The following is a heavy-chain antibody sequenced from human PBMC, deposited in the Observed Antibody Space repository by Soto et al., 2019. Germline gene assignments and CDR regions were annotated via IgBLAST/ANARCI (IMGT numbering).Heavy chain of an antibody. CDR3: ARLLGYCSSTTCYTSYDYYYYGMYA. V-gene: IGHV1-8*01. CDR2: MNPNGGNT. J-gene: IGHJ6*02. D-gene: IGHD2-2*02. Sequence: QVQLVQSGAEVKKPGASVKVSCTASGYTFTSYDINWVRQATGQGLEWVGWMNPNGGNTGYAHKSHGSVTKTSKTSISMAYMELSSMRSEDTTVYYCARLLGYCSSTTCYTSYDYYYYGMYAWGQGTTVTVSS. CDR1: GYTFTSYD.